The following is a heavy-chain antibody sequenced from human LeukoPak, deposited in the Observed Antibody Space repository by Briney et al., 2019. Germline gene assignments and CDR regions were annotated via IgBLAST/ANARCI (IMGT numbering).Heavy chain of an antibody. J-gene: IGHJ3*01. V-gene: IGHV4-30-4*01. CDR3: ARSATFGPDAFDF. CDR1: GGSIGSGDYY. D-gene: IGHD3-10*01. CDR2: IHYSGST. Sequence: SQTLSLTCSVAGGSIGSGDYYWSWIRQHPGKGLEWIGYIHYSGSTYYNPSLKSRVTISVDTSKNQFSLKLSSVTAAVTTVYYCARSATFGPDAFDFWGQGTMVTVSS.